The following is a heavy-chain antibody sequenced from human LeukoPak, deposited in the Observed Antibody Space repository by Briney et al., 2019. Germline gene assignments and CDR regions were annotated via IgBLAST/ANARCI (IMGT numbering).Heavy chain of an antibody. CDR1: GDSVSSNSAA. J-gene: IGHJ4*02. Sequence: SQTLSLTCAISGDSVSSNSAARNWIRQSPSRGLEWLGRTYYRSKWYNDYALSVESRITINADTSRNQFSLQMNSVTPEDTAVYYCARSINHFDYWGQGTLVTVSS. V-gene: IGHV6-1*01. CDR3: ARSINHFDY. D-gene: IGHD5-24*01. CDR2: TYYRSKWYN.